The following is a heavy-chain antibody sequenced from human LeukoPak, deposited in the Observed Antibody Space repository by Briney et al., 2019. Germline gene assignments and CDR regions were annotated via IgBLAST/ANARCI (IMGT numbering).Heavy chain of an antibody. CDR3: VRGALRDCSYTSCTRGNWFDP. CDR1: GFTFSSHW. V-gene: IGHV3-74*01. D-gene: IGHD2-2*01. CDR2: INADGSAT. J-gene: IGHJ5*02. Sequence: GGSLRLSCAASGFTFSSHWMHWVRQAPEKGLVGVSHINADGSATYYAASVKGRFTISRDDARNTLYLQMHSLTAEDTGVYYCVRGALRDCSYTSCTRGNWFDPWGQGTLVTVSS.